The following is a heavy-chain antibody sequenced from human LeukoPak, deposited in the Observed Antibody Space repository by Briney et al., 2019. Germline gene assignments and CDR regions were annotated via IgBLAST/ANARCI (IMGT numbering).Heavy chain of an antibody. CDR3: ARGGLENSSSWYFGSDYYYYGMDV. CDR2: IYYSGST. Sequence: PSETLSLTCTVSGGSISSGGYYWSWIRQHPGKGLEWIGYIYYSGSTYYNPSLKSRVTISVDTSKNQFSLKLSSVTAADTAVYYCARGGLENSSSWYFGSDYYYYGMDVWGQGTTVTVSS. J-gene: IGHJ6*02. V-gene: IGHV4-31*03. CDR1: GGSISSGGYY. D-gene: IGHD6-13*01.